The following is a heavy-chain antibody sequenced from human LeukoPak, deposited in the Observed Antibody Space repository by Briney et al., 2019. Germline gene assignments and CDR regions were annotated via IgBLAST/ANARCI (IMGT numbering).Heavy chain of an antibody. V-gene: IGHV4-4*02. D-gene: IGHD2-2*01. CDR3: ARESGSIVVVPAAYDY. J-gene: IGHJ4*02. CDR1: GGSISSSNW. CDR2: IYHSGST. Sequence: PSGTLSLTCAVSGGSISSSNWWSWVRQPPGKGLEWIGEIYHSGSTNYNPSLKSRVTISVDKSKNQFSLKPSSVTAADTAVYYCARESGSIVVVPAAYDYWGQGTLVTVSS.